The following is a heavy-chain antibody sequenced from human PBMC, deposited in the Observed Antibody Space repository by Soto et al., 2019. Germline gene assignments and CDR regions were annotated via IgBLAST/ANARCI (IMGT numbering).Heavy chain of an antibody. CDR3: ARDQYSSGWDHSDAFDI. Sequence: GGSLRLSCAASGFTFSSYGMHWVRQAPGKGLEWVAVIWYDGSNKYYADSVKGRFTISRDNSKNTLYLQMNSLRAEDTAVYYCARDQYSSGWDHSDAFDIWGQGTMVTVSS. J-gene: IGHJ3*02. CDR1: GFTFSSYG. CDR2: IWYDGSNK. V-gene: IGHV3-33*01. D-gene: IGHD6-19*01.